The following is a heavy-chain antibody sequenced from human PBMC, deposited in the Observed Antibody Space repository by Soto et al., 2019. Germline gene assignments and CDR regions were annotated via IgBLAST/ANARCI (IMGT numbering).Heavy chain of an antibody. D-gene: IGHD6-6*01. CDR3: ARVRVPRPDYYYGMDV. Sequence: ASVEVSCQDSGYTFTSYAIHWVRQAPGQRLEWMGWINAGNGNTKYSQKFQGRVTITRDTSASTAYMELSSLRSEDTAVYYCARVRVPRPDYYYGMDVWGQGTTVTSP. J-gene: IGHJ6*02. V-gene: IGHV1-3*01. CDR1: GYTFTSYA. CDR2: INAGNGNT.